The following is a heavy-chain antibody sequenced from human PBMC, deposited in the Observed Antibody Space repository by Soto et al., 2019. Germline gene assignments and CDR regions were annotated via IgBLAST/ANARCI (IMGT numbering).Heavy chain of an antibody. Sequence: SETLSLTCTVSGGSISSGGYYWSWIRQHPGKGLEWIGYIYYSGSTYYNPSLKSRVTISVDTSKNQFSLKLSSVTAADTAVYYRAKLPMVRGVIAYYMDVWGKGTTVTISS. CDR3: AKLPMVRGVIAYYMDV. D-gene: IGHD3-10*01. V-gene: IGHV4-31*03. J-gene: IGHJ6*03. CDR1: GGSISSGGYY. CDR2: IYYSGST.